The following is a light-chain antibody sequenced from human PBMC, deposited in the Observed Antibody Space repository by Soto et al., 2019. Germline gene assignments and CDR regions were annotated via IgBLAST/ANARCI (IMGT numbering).Light chain of an antibody. Sequence: LTQPASVSGSPGQSITISCTGTSSDVGGYNYVSWYQQHPGKAPKLMIYEVSNRPSGVSNRFSGSKSGNTASLTISGLQAEDEADYYCSSYTSSSSWVFGGGTKVTVL. J-gene: IGLJ3*02. V-gene: IGLV2-14*01. CDR2: EVS. CDR3: SSYTSSSSWV. CDR1: SSDVGGYNY.